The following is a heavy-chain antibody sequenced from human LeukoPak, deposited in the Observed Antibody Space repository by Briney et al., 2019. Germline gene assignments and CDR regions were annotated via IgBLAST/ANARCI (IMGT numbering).Heavy chain of an antibody. J-gene: IGHJ4*01. D-gene: IGHD1-20*01. CDR3: ARGFITSYFEY. Sequence: PGGSLRLSCAASEFNVSSNNMGSVRQAPGKGLEWVSVIYSGGTTYYGDSVKGRFTISRDNSKNTLNLQMNSLRAEDTAVYYCARGFITSYFEYSGHGTLVTVSS. CDR1: EFNVSSNN. V-gene: IGHV3-53*01. CDR2: IYSGGTT.